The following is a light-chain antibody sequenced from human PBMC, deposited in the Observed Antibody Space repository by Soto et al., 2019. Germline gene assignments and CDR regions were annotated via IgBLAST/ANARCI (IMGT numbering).Light chain of an antibody. Sequence: EIVMTQSPATLSLSPGERATLSCRASQSVSSNLAWYQHKPGQAPRLLIYYASTRATGIPARFSGSGSGTEFTLTIISLQSEDFALYYCQQFNNWPPSITFGQGTRLEIK. CDR1: QSVSSN. CDR2: YAS. J-gene: IGKJ5*01. CDR3: QQFNNWPPSIT. V-gene: IGKV3-15*01.